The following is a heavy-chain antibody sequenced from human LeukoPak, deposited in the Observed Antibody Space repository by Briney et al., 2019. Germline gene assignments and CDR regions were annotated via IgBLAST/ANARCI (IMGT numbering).Heavy chain of an antibody. CDR2: MNPNSGNT. V-gene: IGHV1-8*02. CDR3: ARGITLNYTSNWFDP. D-gene: IGHD1-7*01. J-gene: IGHJ5*02. CDR1: VYTFTTYD. Sequence: ASVKASCKPSVYTFTTYDINWVRQATGQGRGRRGWMNPNSGNTGYAQNFQGSVTITSNTTISTAYMELSSLRSEATAVYYCARGITLNYTSNWFDPWGQGTLVTVSS.